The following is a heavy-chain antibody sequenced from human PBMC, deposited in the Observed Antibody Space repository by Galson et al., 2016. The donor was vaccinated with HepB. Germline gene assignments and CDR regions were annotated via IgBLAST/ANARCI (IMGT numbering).Heavy chain of an antibody. CDR2: ISSSSPYT. D-gene: IGHD3-10*01. CDR1: GFTFSSYN. CDR3: AKYSSGSSYYYDYGMDV. J-gene: IGHJ6*02. Sequence: SLRLSCAASGFTFSSYNLNWVRQAPGKGLEWVSSISSSSPYTYYADSAKGQFTISRDNAKNSLYLQMNSLRAEDTAVYYCAKYSSGSSYYYDYGMDVWGQGTTVTVSS. V-gene: IGHV3-21*01.